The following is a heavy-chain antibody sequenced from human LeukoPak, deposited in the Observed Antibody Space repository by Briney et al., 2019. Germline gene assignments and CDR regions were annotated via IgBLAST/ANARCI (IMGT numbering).Heavy chain of an antibody. Sequence: ASVKVSCKASGYTFTGYYMHWVRQAPGQGLEWMGWINPNSGGTNYAQKFQGRVTMTRDTSISTAYMELSRLRSDDTAVYYCARAYYDSSGYLSKRGLGDDYWGQGTLVTVSS. J-gene: IGHJ4*02. CDR3: ARAYYDSSGYLSKRGLGDDY. CDR1: GYTFTGYY. V-gene: IGHV1-2*02. CDR2: INPNSGGT. D-gene: IGHD3-22*01.